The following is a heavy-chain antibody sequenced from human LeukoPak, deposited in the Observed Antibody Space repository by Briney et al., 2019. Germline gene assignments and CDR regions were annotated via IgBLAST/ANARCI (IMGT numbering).Heavy chain of an antibody. Sequence: GGSLRLSCAASGFTFSSYSMNWVRQAPGKGLEWVSSISSSSSYRYYADSVKGRFTISRDNAKNSLYLQMNSLRAEDTAVYYCARDRHPSIVGATREGYWGQGTLVTVSS. CDR3: ARDRHPSIVGATREGY. J-gene: IGHJ4*02. CDR1: GFTFSSYS. D-gene: IGHD1-26*01. V-gene: IGHV3-21*01. CDR2: ISSSSSYR.